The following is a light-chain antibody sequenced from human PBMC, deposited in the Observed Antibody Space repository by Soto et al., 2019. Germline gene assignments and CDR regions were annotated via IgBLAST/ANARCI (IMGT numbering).Light chain of an antibody. CDR3: CSYAGSSTF. Sequence: QSALTQPASVSGSPGQSITISCTGTSSDVGSYNLVSWYQQHAGKAPKLMIYEVSKRPSGVSNRFSGSKSGNTASLTISGLQAEDEADYYCCSYAGSSTFFGTGTKVTVL. V-gene: IGLV2-23*02. J-gene: IGLJ1*01. CDR1: SSDVGSYNL. CDR2: EVS.